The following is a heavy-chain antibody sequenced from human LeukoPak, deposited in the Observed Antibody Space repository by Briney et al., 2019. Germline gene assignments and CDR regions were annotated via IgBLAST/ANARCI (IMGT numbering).Heavy chain of an antibody. V-gene: IGHV4-4*07. CDR3: ARGVEASGVGFYAFDI. CDR1: GASIGSFY. Sequence: NPSETLSLTCTVSGASIGSFYWVWIRQPAGKGLEWIGRLYNGGDTNYSPSLRSRVTMPVDTSKNQLSLKLKSVTAADTAVYYCARGVEASGVGFYAFDIWGQGTMVTVSS. D-gene: IGHD6-13*01. J-gene: IGHJ3*02. CDR2: LYNGGDT.